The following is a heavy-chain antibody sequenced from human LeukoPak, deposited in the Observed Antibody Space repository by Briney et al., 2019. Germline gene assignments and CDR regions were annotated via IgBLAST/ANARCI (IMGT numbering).Heavy chain of an antibody. J-gene: IGHJ4*02. D-gene: IGHD2-21*02. V-gene: IGHV4-34*01. CDR2: INHSGST. CDR1: GGSFSGYY. CDR3: ARVPYCGGDCYSPHFDY. Sequence: PSETLSLTCAVYGGSFSGYYWSWIRQPPGKGLEWIGEINHSGSTNYNPSLKSRVTISVDTSKNQFSLKLSSVTAADTAGYYCARVPYCGGDCYSPHFDYWGQGTLVTVSS.